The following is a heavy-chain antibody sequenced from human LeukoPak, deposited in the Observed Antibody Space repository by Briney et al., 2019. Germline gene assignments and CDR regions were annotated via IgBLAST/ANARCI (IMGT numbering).Heavy chain of an antibody. J-gene: IGHJ4*02. D-gene: IGHD3-9*01. CDR3: ARVRYFDWLRTPFDY. Sequence: SETLSLTCAVYGGSFSGYYWSWIRQPPGKGLEWIGEINHSGSTNYNPSLKSRVTISVDTSKNQFSLKLSSVTAADTAVYYCARVRYFDWLRTPFDYWGQGTLVTVSS. V-gene: IGHV4-34*01. CDR2: INHSGST. CDR1: GGSFSGYY.